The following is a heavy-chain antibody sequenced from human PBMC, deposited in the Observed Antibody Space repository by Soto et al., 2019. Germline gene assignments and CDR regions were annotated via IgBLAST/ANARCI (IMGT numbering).Heavy chain of an antibody. D-gene: IGHD6-6*01. V-gene: IGHV1-69*13. J-gene: IGHJ6*02. CDR1: GGTFSSYA. CDR2: IIPIFGTA. CDR3: AREGYSSSSGGYYYYYYGMDV. Sequence: ASVKVSCKASGGTFSSYAISWVRQAPGQGLEWMGGIIPIFGTANYAQKFQGRVTITADESTSTAYMELSSLRSEDTAVYYCAREGYSSSSGGYYYYYYGMDVWGQGTTVTVSS.